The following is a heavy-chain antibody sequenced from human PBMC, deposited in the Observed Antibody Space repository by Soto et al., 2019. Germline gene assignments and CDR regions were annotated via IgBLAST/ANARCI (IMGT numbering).Heavy chain of an antibody. CDR2: ISWNSNTI. CDR3: AKDTCPN. CDR1: GFTFDNYA. V-gene: IGHV3-9*01. Sequence: EVQLVESGGGLVQPGRSLRLSCAASGFTFDNYAMHWVRQAPGKGLEWVSGISWNSNTIAYADSVKGRFTISRDNAKNSLDLQMNSLRAEDTAFYYCAKDTCPNWGQGTLVTVSS. J-gene: IGHJ4*02.